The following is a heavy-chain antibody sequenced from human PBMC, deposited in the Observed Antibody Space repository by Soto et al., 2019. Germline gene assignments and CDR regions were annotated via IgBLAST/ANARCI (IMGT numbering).Heavy chain of an antibody. V-gene: IGHV3-30*18. Sequence: GGSLRLSCAASGFTFSSYGMHWVRQAPGKGLEWVAVISSDGSNKYYADPVKGRFTISRDNSKNTLYLQMNSLRDEATAVYYCAKDFRSGVWIYYYYYGMNVCGQVSTGTVS. CDR1: GFTFSSYG. J-gene: IGHJ6*02. CDR2: ISSDGSNK. CDR3: AKDFRSGVWIYYYYYGMNV. D-gene: IGHD2-2*03.